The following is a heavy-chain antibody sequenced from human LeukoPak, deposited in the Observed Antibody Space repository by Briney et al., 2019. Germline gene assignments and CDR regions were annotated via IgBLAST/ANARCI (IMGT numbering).Heavy chain of an antibody. Sequence: GGSLRLSCAASGFTFSSYWMTWVRQAPGKGLEWVANIKQDGSEKYYVDSVKGRFTISRDNAKNSLYLQMNSLRAEDTAVYYCARVLAARPNWFDPWGQGTLVTVSS. CDR3: ARVLAARPNWFDP. J-gene: IGHJ5*02. V-gene: IGHV3-7*01. D-gene: IGHD6-6*01. CDR1: GFTFSSYW. CDR2: IKQDGSEK.